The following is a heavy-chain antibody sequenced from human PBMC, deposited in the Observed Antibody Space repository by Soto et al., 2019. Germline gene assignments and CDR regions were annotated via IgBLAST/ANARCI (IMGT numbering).Heavy chain of an antibody. CDR1: GGSFSGYY. CDR3: ARGAATTIKPFNY. CDR2: INHSGST. V-gene: IGHV4-34*01. Sequence: LSLTCAVYGGSFSGYYWSWIRQPPGKGLEWIGEINHSGSTNYNPSLKSRVTISVDTSKNQFSLKLSSVTAADTAVYYCARGAATTIKPFNYWGQGTLVTVSS. D-gene: IGHD5-12*01. J-gene: IGHJ4*02.